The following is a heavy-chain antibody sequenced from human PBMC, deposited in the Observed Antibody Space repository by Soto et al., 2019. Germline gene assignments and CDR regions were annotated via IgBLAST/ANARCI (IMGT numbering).Heavy chain of an antibody. CDR1: GDSISSYY. V-gene: IGHV4-59*01. CDR2: IYHSGTT. J-gene: IGHJ4*02. Sequence: SETLSLTCSVSGDSISSYYWSWIRQPPGKGLEWLGYIYHSGTTSYNPSLQSRVTISLDTSKNQFSLKLTSATAADTAVYYCARHLNYNYFDYWGQGTLVTVSS. D-gene: IGHD3-10*01. CDR3: ARHLNYNYFDY.